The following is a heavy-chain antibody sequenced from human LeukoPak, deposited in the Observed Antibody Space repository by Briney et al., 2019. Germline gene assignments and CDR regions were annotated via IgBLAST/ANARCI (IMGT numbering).Heavy chain of an antibody. J-gene: IGHJ4*02. Sequence: SETLSLTCAVYGGSFSGYYWSWIRQPPGKGLEWIGEINHSGSTNYNPSLKSRVTISVDTSKNQFSLKLSSVTAADTAVYYCAFSTGYSGSVDYWGQGTLVTVSS. CDR1: GGSFSGYY. CDR3: AFSTGYSGSVDY. V-gene: IGHV4-34*01. CDR2: INHSGST. D-gene: IGHD5-12*01.